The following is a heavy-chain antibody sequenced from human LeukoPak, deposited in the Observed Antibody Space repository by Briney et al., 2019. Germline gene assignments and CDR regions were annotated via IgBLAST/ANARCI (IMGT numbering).Heavy chain of an antibody. V-gene: IGHV4-39*07. D-gene: IGHD6-13*01. CDR1: GGSISSNSDY. Sequence: LETLSLTCTVSGGSISSNSDYWGWIRQPPGKGLEWIGSINYSGRTYYNPSLKSRVTISVDTSKNQFSLKLSSVTAADTAVYYCARGGSSWYRNWLDPWGQRTLVTVSS. CDR3: ARGGSSWYRNWLDP. CDR2: INYSGRT. J-gene: IGHJ5*02.